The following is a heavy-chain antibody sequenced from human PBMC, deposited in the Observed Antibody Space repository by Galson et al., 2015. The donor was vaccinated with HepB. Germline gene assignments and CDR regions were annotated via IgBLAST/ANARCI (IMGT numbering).Heavy chain of an antibody. CDR1: GFTFTTYG. V-gene: IGHV3-21*04. CDR2: ISPGGTFK. Sequence: SLRLSCAASGFTFTTYGMNWVRQAPGKGLEWVSSISPGGTFKYSAESVKGRFTISRDNAKNSLYLQMNNLRAEDTAVYYCARDIWFGEFTDFWGQGVLVTVSS. CDR3: ARDIWFGEFTDF. D-gene: IGHD3-10*01. J-gene: IGHJ4*02.